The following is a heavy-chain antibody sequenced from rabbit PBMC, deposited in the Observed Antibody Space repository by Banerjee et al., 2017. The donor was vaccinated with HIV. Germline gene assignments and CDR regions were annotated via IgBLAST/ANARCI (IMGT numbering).Heavy chain of an antibody. Sequence: QEQLEESGGDLVKPEGSLTLTCTASGFSFSGYGVSWVRQAPGKGLEWIGYIYTGSGGTWYASWAKGRFTISKTSSTTVTLQMTSLTAADTATYFCARDLAGVIGWNFDLWGPGTLVTVS. J-gene: IGHJ4*01. V-gene: IGHV1S45*01. CDR1: GFSFSGYG. D-gene: IGHD4-1*01. CDR3: ARDLAGVIGWNFDL. CDR2: IYTGSGGT.